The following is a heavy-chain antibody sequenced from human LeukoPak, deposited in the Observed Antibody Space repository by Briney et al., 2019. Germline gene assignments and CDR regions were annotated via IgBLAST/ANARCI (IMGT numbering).Heavy chain of an antibody. J-gene: IGHJ4*02. CDR1: GFTFSTYG. D-gene: IGHD2-21*02. Sequence: PGGSLRLSCAASGFTFSTYGMAWVRQAPGKGLEWVASIKRGGGDPFYADSVKGRFTISRDNSKNTPFLQLNSLRAEDTAVYYCAKGGHDFNPFYWWGQGTLVTVSS. CDR3: AKGGHDFNPFYW. V-gene: IGHV3-23*01. CDR2: IKRGGGDP.